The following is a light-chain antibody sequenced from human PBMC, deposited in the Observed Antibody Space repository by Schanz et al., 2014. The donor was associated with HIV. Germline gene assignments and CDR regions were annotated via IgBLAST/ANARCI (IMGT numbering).Light chain of an antibody. CDR2: ATS. CDR1: QRLSSSY. V-gene: IGKV3-20*01. J-gene: IGKJ4*01. Sequence: EIVLTQSPGSLSLSPGGRATLSCGASQRLSSSYLAWYQQKRDQPPRLVIYATSTRAAGIPDRFSGTGSGTDFTLTISRLEPEDFAVYYCQQYGSSPRTFGGGTKVEIK. CDR3: QQYGSSPRT.